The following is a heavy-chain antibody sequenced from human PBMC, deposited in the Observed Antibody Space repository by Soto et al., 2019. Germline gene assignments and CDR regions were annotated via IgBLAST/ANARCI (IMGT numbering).Heavy chain of an antibody. CDR2: INHSGST. D-gene: IGHD3-10*01. CDR3: ARACITMVRGVITNRPYYYYYGMDV. V-gene: IGHV4-34*01. J-gene: IGHJ6*02. Sequence: ETLSLTCAVYGGSFSGYYWSWIRQPPGKGLEWIGEINHSGSTNYNPSLKSRVTISVDTSKNQFSLKLSSVTAADTAVYYCARACITMVRGVITNRPYYYYYGMDVWGQGATVTVSS. CDR1: GGSFSGYY.